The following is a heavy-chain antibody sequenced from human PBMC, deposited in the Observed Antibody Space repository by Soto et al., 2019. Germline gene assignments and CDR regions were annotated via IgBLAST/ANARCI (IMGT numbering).Heavy chain of an antibody. V-gene: IGHV3-73*01. CDR2: IRSKANNYAT. CDR3: TRGYGDYVRDY. Sequence: EVQLVESGGGLVQPGESLKPSCAVSGFTFSGSAMHWARQASGKGLGWVGRIRSKANNYATAYAAPVKGRFTISRDDSKNTAYLQMNSLKSEDTAVYYCTRGYGDYVRDYWGQGTLVTVSS. CDR1: GFTFSGSA. J-gene: IGHJ4*02. D-gene: IGHD4-17*01.